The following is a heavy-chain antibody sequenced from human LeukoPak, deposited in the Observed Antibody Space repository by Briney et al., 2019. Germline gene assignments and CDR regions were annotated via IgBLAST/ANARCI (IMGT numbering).Heavy chain of an antibody. CDR1: GYTFTGYY. CDR3: ARDPYYTNSFDY. CDR2: INPNGGGT. J-gene: IGHJ4*02. V-gene: IGHV1-2*02. Sequence: GASVKVSCKASGYTFTGYYIHWVRQAPGQGLEWMGWINPNGGGTKYAQKFRGRVTVTGDTSTNTAYMELSRLKSDDTAVYFCARDPYYTNSFDYWGQGTLVTVSS. D-gene: IGHD2/OR15-2a*01.